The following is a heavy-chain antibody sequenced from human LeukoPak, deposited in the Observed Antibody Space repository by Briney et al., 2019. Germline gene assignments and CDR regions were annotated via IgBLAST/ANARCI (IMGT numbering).Heavy chain of an antibody. Sequence: PGGSLRLSCVASGFTFSSYAFHWVRQAPGKGLEWVALISDHESGSNEYYAASVKGRFTISRDNSRKTLSLQMNTLRIEDTAVYYCARSRGYCGGEAQCDFTYWGQGTLVTVSS. D-gene: IGHD2-21*01. CDR2: ISDHESGSNE. J-gene: IGHJ4*02. V-gene: IGHV3-30-3*01. CDR3: ARSRGYCGGEAQCDFTY. CDR1: GFTFSSYA.